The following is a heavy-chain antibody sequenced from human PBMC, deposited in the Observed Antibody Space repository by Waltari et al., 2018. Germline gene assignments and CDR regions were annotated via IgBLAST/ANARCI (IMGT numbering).Heavy chain of an antibody. CDR3: ATATNYYDSSGYNPRWGAFDI. J-gene: IGHJ3*02. CDR2: IYYSGST. Sequence: QVQLQESGPGLVKPSETLSLTCTVSGGSISSYYWSWIRQPPGKGLEWIGYIYYSGSTNYNPSLKSRVTISVDTSKNQFSLKLSSVTAADTAVYYCATATNYYDSSGYNPRWGAFDIWGQGTMVTVSS. CDR1: GGSISSYY. D-gene: IGHD3-22*01. V-gene: IGHV4-59*01.